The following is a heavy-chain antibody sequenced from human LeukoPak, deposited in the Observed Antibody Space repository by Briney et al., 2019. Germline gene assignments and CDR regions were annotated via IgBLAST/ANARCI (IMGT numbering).Heavy chain of an antibody. Sequence: PSETLSLTCTVSGGSISSYYWNWIRQPPGKGLEWIGYIYYSGSTNYNPSLKSRVTISVDTSKNQFSLKLRSVTAADTAVDYCARGADSSGYYSIFYFDYWGQGTLVTVSS. D-gene: IGHD3-22*01. J-gene: IGHJ4*02. CDR3: ARGADSSGYYSIFYFDY. CDR1: GGSISSYY. V-gene: IGHV4-59*01. CDR2: IYYSGST.